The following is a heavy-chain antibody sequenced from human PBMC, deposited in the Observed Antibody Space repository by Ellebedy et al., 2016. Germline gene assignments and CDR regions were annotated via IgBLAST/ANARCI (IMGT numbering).Heavy chain of an antibody. Sequence: GGSLRLSCAASGSTFNSYWMSWVRQAPGKGPEWVSTITGSGDRTNYADSVKGRFTISRDSSKNTLYLDMDSLRAEDTAIYYCAKCRHINGCLLDYWGQGTLVTVSS. CDR1: GSTFNSYW. CDR2: ITGSGDRT. D-gene: IGHD6-19*01. CDR3: AKCRHINGCLLDY. J-gene: IGHJ4*02. V-gene: IGHV3-23*01.